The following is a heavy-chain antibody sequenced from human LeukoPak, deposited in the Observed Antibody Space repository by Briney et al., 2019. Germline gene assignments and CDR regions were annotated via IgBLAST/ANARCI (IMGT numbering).Heavy chain of an antibody. D-gene: IGHD6-6*01. CDR3: TRCIAARGGRAFDI. CDR1: GFTFNHYW. Sequence: GGSLRLSCAASGFTFNHYWMSWFRQAPGKGLEWVGFIRSKAYGGTTEYAASVKGRFTISRDDSKSIAYLQMNSLKTEDTAVYYCTRCIAARGGRAFDIWGQGTMVTVSS. V-gene: IGHV3-49*03. CDR2: IRSKAYGGTT. J-gene: IGHJ3*02.